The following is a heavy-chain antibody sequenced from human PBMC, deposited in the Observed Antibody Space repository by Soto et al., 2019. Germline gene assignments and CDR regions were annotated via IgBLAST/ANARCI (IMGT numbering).Heavy chain of an antibody. CDR2: IYYNGDT. D-gene: IGHD2-15*01. Sequence: PSETLSLTCAVSGGSISSSNWWSWVRQPPGKGLECIGSIYYNGDTHYNPSLKSRVTISVDTSKNQFSVKLNSVTAADTAVYYCARHQSVVVVTAARALDIWGQGTMVTVSS. CDR1: GGSISSSNW. CDR3: ARHQSVVVVTAARALDI. J-gene: IGHJ3*02. V-gene: IGHV4-39*01.